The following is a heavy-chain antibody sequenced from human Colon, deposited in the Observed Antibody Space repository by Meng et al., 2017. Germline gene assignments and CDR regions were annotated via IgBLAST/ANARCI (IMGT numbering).Heavy chain of an antibody. Sequence: VQLQWSGPGLVKPSQTLSLTCTVSGGSISNGFFFWSWIRQHPLKGLEWIGSVSHTGSTSYNPSIQSLVTISRDTPKNQFSLNLTSVTAADTAVYFCARGSGTLRHFDYWGQGTLVTVSS. CDR1: GGSISNGFFF. V-gene: IGHV4-31*01. J-gene: IGHJ4*02. CDR3: ARGSGTLRHFDY. CDR2: VSHTGST. D-gene: IGHD1-26*01.